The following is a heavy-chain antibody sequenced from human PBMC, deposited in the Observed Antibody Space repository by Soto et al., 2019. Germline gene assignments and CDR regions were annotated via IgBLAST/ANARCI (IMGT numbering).Heavy chain of an antibody. CDR2: IKQDGSEK. V-gene: IGHV3-7*01. CDR3: ASPGPLSKRFLEWYGMDV. CDR1: GFTFSSYW. D-gene: IGHD3-3*01. Sequence: PGGSLRLSCAASGFTFSSYWMSWVRQAPGKGLEWVANIKQDGSEKYYVDPVKGRFTISRDNAKNSLYLQMNSLRAEDTAVYYCASPGPLSKRFLEWYGMDVWGQGTTVTVSS. J-gene: IGHJ6*02.